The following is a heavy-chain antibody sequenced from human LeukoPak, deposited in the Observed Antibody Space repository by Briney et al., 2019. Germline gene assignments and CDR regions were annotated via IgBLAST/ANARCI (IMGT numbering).Heavy chain of an antibody. CDR2: IRYDGSSK. Sequence: GGSLRLSCAASGFTFSSYAMSWVRQAPGKGLEWVAVIRYDGSSKYYADSVEGRFTISRDNSKNTLYLQMNSLRAEDTAVYYCARDQDWNWYFDLWGRGTLVTVSS. D-gene: IGHD3/OR15-3a*01. CDR3: ARDQDWNWYFDL. V-gene: IGHV3-33*08. J-gene: IGHJ2*01. CDR1: GFTFSSYA.